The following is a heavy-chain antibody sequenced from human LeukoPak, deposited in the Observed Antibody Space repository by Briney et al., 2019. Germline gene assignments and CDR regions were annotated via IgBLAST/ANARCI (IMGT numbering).Heavy chain of an antibody. V-gene: IGHV4-34*01. Sequence: PSETLSLTCAVYGGSFSGYYWSWIRQPPGKGLEWIGEINRSGSTNYNPSLKSRVTISVDTSKNQFSLKLSSVTAADTAVYYCARGDRITMIVEGASDIWGQGTMVTVSS. J-gene: IGHJ3*02. D-gene: IGHD3-22*01. CDR2: INRSGST. CDR3: ARGDRITMIVEGASDI. CDR1: GGSFSGYY.